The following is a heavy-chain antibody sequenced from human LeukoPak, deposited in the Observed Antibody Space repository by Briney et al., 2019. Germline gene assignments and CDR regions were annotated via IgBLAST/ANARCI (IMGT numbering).Heavy chain of an antibody. Sequence: SETLSLTCTVSGGSISSSSHYWGWIRQPPGTGLEWIGSIYYSGSTYYNPSFKSRVTISVDTSKNQFSLKLSSVTAADTAVYYCASELQWLATPNFFDYWGQGTLVTVSS. CDR2: IYYSGST. V-gene: IGHV4-39*01. CDR3: ASELQWLATPNFFDY. J-gene: IGHJ4*02. D-gene: IGHD6-19*01. CDR1: GGSISSSSHY.